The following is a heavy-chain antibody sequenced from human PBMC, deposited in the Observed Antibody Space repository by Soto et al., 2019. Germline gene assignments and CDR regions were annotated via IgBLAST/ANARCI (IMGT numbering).Heavy chain of an antibody. Sequence: QVQLVQSGAEVKKPGASVRVSCKASGYTFTNYYIHWVRQAPGQGLEWMGIIIPSGGNTNYAQNYQGRVTMTRDTSTSTVYMELTTLRSEDTAVYFCARSVVTDSEYYFDYWGQGTLVTVSS. D-gene: IGHD3-16*02. CDR3: ARSVVTDSEYYFDY. CDR2: IIPSGGNT. J-gene: IGHJ4*02. V-gene: IGHV1-46*01. CDR1: GYTFTNYY.